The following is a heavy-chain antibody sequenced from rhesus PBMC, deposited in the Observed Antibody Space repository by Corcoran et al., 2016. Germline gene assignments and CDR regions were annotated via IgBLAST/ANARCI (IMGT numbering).Heavy chain of an antibody. Sequence: QAQLQESGPGLVEVSETLSLTCPVSGDSISHKYYWNWDRQAPGRQLEWIGRILGHSATTHYNPLIKSRVTHSKDTSKNPVFLKFNSMTAADTAVYYCARGLWNKYISQFDVWGAGILVTVSS. V-gene: IGHV4S9*01. CDR2: ILGHSATT. D-gene: IGHD1-32*01. CDR1: GDSISHKYY. J-gene: IGHJ5-1*01. CDR3: ARGLWNKYISQFDV.